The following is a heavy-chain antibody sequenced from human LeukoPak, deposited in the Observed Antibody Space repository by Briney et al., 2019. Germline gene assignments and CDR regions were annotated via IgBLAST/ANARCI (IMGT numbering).Heavy chain of an antibody. V-gene: IGHV3-23*01. Sequence: GGSLRLSCAASGFTFSSYAMSWVRQAPGKGLEWVSAISGGGGSTYYADSVKGRFTISRDNSKNTLYLQMNSLKTEDTAVYYCTTGAPRAYSGSYSNCWGQGTLVTVSS. CDR3: TTGAPRAYSGSYSNC. CDR1: GFTFSSYA. CDR2: ISGGGGST. D-gene: IGHD1-26*01. J-gene: IGHJ4*02.